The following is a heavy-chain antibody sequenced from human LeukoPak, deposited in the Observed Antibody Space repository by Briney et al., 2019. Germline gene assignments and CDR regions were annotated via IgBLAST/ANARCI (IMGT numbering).Heavy chain of an antibody. CDR2: ISGSGAST. D-gene: IGHD2-2*01. V-gene: IGHV3-23*01. J-gene: IGHJ4*02. CDR3: ARDRLGDIVVVPAAMNY. Sequence: PGGSLRLSCAASGFTFTSYAMNWVRQAPGKGLEWVSSISGSGASTYYADSVKGRFTISRDNSKNTLYLQMNSLRAEDTAVYYCARDRLGDIVVVPAAMNYWGQGTLVTVSS. CDR1: GFTFTSYA.